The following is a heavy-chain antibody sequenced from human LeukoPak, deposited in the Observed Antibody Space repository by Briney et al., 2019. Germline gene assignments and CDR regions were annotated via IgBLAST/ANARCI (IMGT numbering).Heavy chain of an antibody. Sequence: GGSLRLSCAASGFTFSSYGMPWVRQAPGKGLEWVAVISYDGSNKYYADSVKGRFTISRDNSKNTLYLQMNSLRAEDTAVYYCAKDLILSPPRNYGISPALDPWGQGTLVTVSS. CDR3: AKDLILSPPRNYGISPALDP. J-gene: IGHJ5*02. D-gene: IGHD1-7*01. CDR1: GFTFSSYG. CDR2: ISYDGSNK. V-gene: IGHV3-30*18.